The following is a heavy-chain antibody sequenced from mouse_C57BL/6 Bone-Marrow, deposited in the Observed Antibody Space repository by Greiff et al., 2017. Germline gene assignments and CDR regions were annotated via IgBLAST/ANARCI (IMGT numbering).Heavy chain of an antibody. CDR1: GFSLSTFGMG. J-gene: IGHJ4*01. CDR2: IWWGDDK. D-gene: IGHD1-1*01. V-gene: IGHV8-8*01. CDR3: ARHYYVISYYAIDS. Sequence: QVTLKESGPGILQPSQTLSLTCSFSGFSLSTFGMGVGWIRQPSGKGLEWLAHIWWGDDKYYNPALKSRLTLSKDTSTNPVFLLISNVDAAHTATYYSARHYYVISYYAIDSWGLGTSVTVSS.